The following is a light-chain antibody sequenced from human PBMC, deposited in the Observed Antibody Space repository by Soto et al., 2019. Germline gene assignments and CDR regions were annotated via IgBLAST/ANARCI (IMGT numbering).Light chain of an antibody. CDR1: SSDVGGHNF. Sequence: QSALTQPASVSGSPGQSITISCTGTSSDVGGHNFVSWYQHHPGKAPKLMIFSVSNRPPGVSNRFSGSKSGNTASLTISGLQAEDEADYYCRSYPRNKTQVFGTGTKV. CDR2: SVS. J-gene: IGLJ1*01. CDR3: RSYPRNKTQV. V-gene: IGLV2-14*01.